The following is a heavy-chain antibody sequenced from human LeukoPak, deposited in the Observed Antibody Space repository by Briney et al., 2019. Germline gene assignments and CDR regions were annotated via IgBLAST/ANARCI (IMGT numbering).Heavy chain of an antibody. V-gene: IGHV3-43D*03. CDR2: ISWDGGST. CDR1: GFTFDDYA. Sequence: GGSLRLSCAASGFTFDDYAMHWVRQAPGKGLEWVSLISWDGGSTYYADSVKGRFTISRDNSKNSLYLQMNSLRAEDTALYYCAKDGSVRGYSGYLHYYYYYMDVWGKGTTVTVSS. J-gene: IGHJ6*03. D-gene: IGHD5-12*01. CDR3: AKDGSVRGYSGYLHYYYYYMDV.